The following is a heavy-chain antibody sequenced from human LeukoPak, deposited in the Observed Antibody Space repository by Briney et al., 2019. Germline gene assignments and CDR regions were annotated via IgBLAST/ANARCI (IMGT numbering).Heavy chain of an antibody. V-gene: IGHV3-9*01. Sequence: PGGSLRLSCAASGFTFDDYAMHWVRQAPGKGLEWVSGISWNSGSVGYADSVKGRFTISRDNAKNSLYLQMNSLRAEDTAVYYCARDPALGSGTLWGQGTLVTVSS. CDR2: ISWNSGSV. CDR3: ARDPALGSGTL. CDR1: GFTFDDYA. J-gene: IGHJ4*02. D-gene: IGHD3-10*01.